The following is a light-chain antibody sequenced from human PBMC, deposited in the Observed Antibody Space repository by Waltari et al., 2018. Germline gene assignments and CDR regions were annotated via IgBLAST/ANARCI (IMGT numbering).Light chain of an antibody. CDR3: VVYIGSGIWV. Sequence: QTVVTQEPSLSVSPGGSVTLTCGLNSGSVSAGYSPSWSRQTPGQAPRTVIYSTSTRSSGVPDRFSGSILGNKAALTIAGAQTDDESHYYCVVYIGSGIWVFGGGTKLTVL. CDR2: STS. J-gene: IGLJ2*01. CDR1: SGSVSAGYS. V-gene: IGLV8-61*01.